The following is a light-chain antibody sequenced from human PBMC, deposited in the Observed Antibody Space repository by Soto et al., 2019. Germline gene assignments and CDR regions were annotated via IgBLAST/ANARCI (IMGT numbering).Light chain of an antibody. CDR2: AAS. CDR3: QQRYSTLT. CDR1: QSISSY. Sequence: DIQMTQSPSSLSASVGDRVTITCRASQSISSYLNWYQQKPGKAPKHLIYAASSLQSGVPSRFSGSGSGTDFTLTISSLHPQDFATYYCQQRYSTLTFGGGTKVEIK. V-gene: IGKV1-39*01. J-gene: IGKJ4*01.